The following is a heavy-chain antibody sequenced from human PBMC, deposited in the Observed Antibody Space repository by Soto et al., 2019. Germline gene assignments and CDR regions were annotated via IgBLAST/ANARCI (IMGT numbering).Heavy chain of an antibody. Sequence: SVKVSCTASGGTFSSYAISWVRQAPGQGLEWMGGIIPIFGTANYAQKFQGRVTITADESTSTAYMELSSLRSEDTAVYYCARGRGGSYLSWFDPWGQGTLVTVSS. CDR3: ARGRGGSYLSWFDP. V-gene: IGHV1-69*13. D-gene: IGHD1-26*01. J-gene: IGHJ5*02. CDR1: GGTFSSYA. CDR2: IIPIFGTA.